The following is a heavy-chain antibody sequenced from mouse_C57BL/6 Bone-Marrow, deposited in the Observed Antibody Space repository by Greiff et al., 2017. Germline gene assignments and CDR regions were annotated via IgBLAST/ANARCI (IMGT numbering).Heavy chain of an antibody. J-gene: IGHJ3*01. CDR2: ISSGGDYI. CDR3: TRDRGNYLFAY. V-gene: IGHV5-9-1*02. Sequence: EVKVVESGEGLVKPGGSLKLSCAASGFTFSSYAMSWVRQTPEKRLEWVAYISSGGDYIYYADTVKGRFTISRDNAGNTLYLQMSSLKSEDTAMYYCTRDRGNYLFAYWGQGTLVTVSA. CDR1: GFTFSSYA. D-gene: IGHD2-1*01.